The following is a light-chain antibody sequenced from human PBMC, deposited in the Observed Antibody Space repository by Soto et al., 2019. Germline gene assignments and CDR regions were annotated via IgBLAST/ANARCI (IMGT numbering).Light chain of an antibody. CDR2: GSS. J-gene: IGKJ2*01. V-gene: IGKV3-15*01. CDR1: QSVSSN. Sequence: EIVMTQSPATLSVSPGERATLSCRASQSVSSNLAWYQQKPCQAPRLLIYGSSTRATGIPARFSGSGSGTEFTRTISSLQSEDFAVYYCQQYNNWPYTFGQGTKVEI. CDR3: QQYNNWPYT.